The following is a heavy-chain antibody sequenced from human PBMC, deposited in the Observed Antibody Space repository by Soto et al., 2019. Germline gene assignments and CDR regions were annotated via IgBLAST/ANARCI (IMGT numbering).Heavy chain of an antibody. CDR3: ARDVYRSSWPIPVGY. CDR2: INAGNGNT. Sequence: QVQLVQSGAEVKKPGASVKVSCKASGYTFTSYSMHWVRQAPGQRLEWMGWINAGNGNTKYSQKFQGRVTITRDTSASTAYMELSSLRSEDTAVYYCARDVYRSSWPIPVGYFGEGTLVTVSS. J-gene: IGHJ4*02. CDR1: GYTFTSYS. D-gene: IGHD6-13*01. V-gene: IGHV1-3*01.